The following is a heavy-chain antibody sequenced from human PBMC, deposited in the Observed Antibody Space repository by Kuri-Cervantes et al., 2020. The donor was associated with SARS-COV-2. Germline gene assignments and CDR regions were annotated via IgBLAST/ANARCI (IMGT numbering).Heavy chain of an antibody. CDR2: IIPTFDTA. D-gene: IGHD2-8*02. CDR3: ARSQGYCTANSCFWNWFDP. Sequence: SVKVSCKASGGTFSSYSVNWVRQAPGQGLEWTGRIIPTFDTATYAQKFQGRVIFTADESSSTAYMEVNSLTSEDTAVYFCARSQGYCTANSCFWNWFDPWSQGTQVTVSS. J-gene: IGHJ5*02. CDR1: GGTFSSYS. V-gene: IGHV1-69*13.